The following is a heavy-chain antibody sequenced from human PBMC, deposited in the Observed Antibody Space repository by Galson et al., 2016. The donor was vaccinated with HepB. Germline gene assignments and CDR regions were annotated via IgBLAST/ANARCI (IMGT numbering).Heavy chain of an antibody. V-gene: IGHV3-30*03. Sequence: SLRLSCAASGFTFSAYGMHWVRQAPGKGLEWVAAISYDGSNKYYADSVKGRLTISRDNSKNTLYLQMNRLSTEDTAVYYCAALGVADPGFDYWGQGTLVTVSS. J-gene: IGHJ4*02. D-gene: IGHD2-21*01. CDR1: GFTFSAYG. CDR3: AALGVADPGFDY. CDR2: ISYDGSNK.